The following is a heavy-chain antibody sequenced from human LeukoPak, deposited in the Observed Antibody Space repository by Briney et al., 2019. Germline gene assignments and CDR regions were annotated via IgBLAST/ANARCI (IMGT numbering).Heavy chain of an antibody. CDR3: ASYYYVDNAFDI. CDR1: GNSISSGDNY. V-gene: IGHV4-38-2*02. J-gene: IGHJ3*02. D-gene: IGHD3-10*02. Sequence: PSETLSLTCTVSGNSISSGDNYWSWIRQPAGKGLEWIGSIYHSGSTYYNPSLKSRVTISIDTSKNQFSLKLSSVTAADTAVYYCASYYYVDNAFDIWGQGTMVTVSS. CDR2: IYHSGST.